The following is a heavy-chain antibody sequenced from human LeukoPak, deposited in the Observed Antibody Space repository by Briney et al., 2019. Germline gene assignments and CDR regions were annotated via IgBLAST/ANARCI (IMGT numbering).Heavy chain of an antibody. D-gene: IGHD5-12*01. Sequence: GGSLRLSCAASGFTFVDYAMHWVRQVPGKGLEWVSLITGDGGGTYYVDSVKGRFTISRDNSKNSLYLQMKSLRTEDTALYYCAKDPRRTYPWHGMDVWGQGTTVTVSS. CDR2: ITGDGGGT. CDR1: GFTFVDYA. V-gene: IGHV3-43*02. CDR3: AKDPRRTYPWHGMDV. J-gene: IGHJ6*02.